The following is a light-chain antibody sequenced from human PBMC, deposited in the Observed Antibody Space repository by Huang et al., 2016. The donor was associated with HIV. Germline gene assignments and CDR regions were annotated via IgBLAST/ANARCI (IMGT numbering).Light chain of an antibody. Sequence: DVVMTQSPLSLPVTLGQPASISCRSSQSLVHSDGNTYLNWFQQRPGQSPRRLIYKVSNRDSGVPDRFSGSGSGTDFTLKISRVEAGDVGVYYCMQGTHWPPTFGQGTKVEIK. J-gene: IGKJ1*01. CDR1: QSLVHSDGNTY. V-gene: IGKV2-30*02. CDR2: KVS. CDR3: MQGTHWPPT.